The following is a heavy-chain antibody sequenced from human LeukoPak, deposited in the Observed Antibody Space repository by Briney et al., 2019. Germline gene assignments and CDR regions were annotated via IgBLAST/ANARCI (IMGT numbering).Heavy chain of an antibody. CDR1: GFPFSSYW. D-gene: IGHD5-24*01. CDR3: ARGQMAGF. Sequence: GGSLRLSCAASGFPFSSYWMSWVRQAPGKGLEWVANIKPDGSEKSYVDSVKGRFTISRDNAKNSLYLQMNSLRAEDTAVYYCARGQMAGFWGQGTLVTVSS. J-gene: IGHJ4*02. CDR2: IKPDGSEK. V-gene: IGHV3-7*05.